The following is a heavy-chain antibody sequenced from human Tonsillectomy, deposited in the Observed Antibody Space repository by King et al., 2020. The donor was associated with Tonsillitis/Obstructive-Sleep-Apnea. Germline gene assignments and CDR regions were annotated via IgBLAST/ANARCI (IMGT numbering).Heavy chain of an antibody. CDR1: GFTFSTYS. J-gene: IGHJ5*02. CDR2: ITSSRSNI. D-gene: IGHD2-15*01. CDR3: ARDGGREVGFDP. V-gene: IGHV3-21*01. Sequence: VQLVESGGGLVKPGRSLRLSCAASGFTFSTYSMHWVRQAPGKGLEWVSSITSSRSNIYYADSVKGRFTISRDNAKNTLYLQMNSLRAEDTAVYYCARDGGREVGFDPWGQGTLVTVSS.